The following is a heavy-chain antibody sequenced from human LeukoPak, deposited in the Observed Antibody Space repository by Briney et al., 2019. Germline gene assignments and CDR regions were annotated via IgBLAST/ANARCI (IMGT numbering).Heavy chain of an antibody. CDR1: GGSIGSYY. V-gene: IGHV4-59*08. Sequence: PSETLSLTCTVSGGSIGSYYWSWIRQPPGKGLEWIGYIYYSGSTNYNPSLKSRVTISVDTSKNQFSLKLSSVTAADTAVYYCASGVTWYYFDYWGQGTLVTVSS. J-gene: IGHJ4*02. CDR2: IYYSGST. D-gene: IGHD3-16*01. CDR3: ASGVTWYYFDY.